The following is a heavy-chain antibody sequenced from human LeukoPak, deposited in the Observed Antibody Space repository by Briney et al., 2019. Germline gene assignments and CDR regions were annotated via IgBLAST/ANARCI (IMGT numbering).Heavy chain of an antibody. J-gene: IGHJ4*02. CDR2: IYYTWST. V-gene: IGHV4-59*01. Sequence: PSETLSLTCTLSGGSISTYYWSWVRQPPGKGLEWIWEIYYTWSTDYNPSLKSRVTMSVDTSKNQFSLKLSSVTAADTAVYYCARDRGSWEPFDYWGQGTLVTVSS. D-gene: IGHD1-26*01. CDR3: ARDRGSWEPFDY. CDR1: GGSISTYY.